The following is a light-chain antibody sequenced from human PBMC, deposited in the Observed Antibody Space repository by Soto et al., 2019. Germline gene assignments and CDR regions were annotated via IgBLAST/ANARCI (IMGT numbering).Light chain of an antibody. CDR1: QSLVYSNGNAY. CDR2: QVS. J-gene: IGKJ1*01. CDR3: MQGTHWPWT. Sequence: DAVLTQAPLSLPVTLGQPAAISCRSRQSLVYSNGNAYLIWFQPRPGQSPRRLISQVSTRDAGVPDRFSGSGSGTYFTLTISRVEAEDVGLYYCMQGTHWPWTFGQGTKVEIK. V-gene: IGKV2-30*01.